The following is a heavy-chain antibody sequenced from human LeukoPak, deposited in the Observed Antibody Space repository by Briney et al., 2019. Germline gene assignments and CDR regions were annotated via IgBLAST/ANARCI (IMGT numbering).Heavy chain of an antibody. CDR3: ARAKYQLLFDY. CDR1: GGSISSSSYY. Sequence: PSETLSLTCTVSGGSISSSSYYWGWIRQPPGKGLEWIGSIYYSGSTYYNPSLKSRVTISVDTSKNQFSLKLSSVTAADTAVYYCARAKYQLLFDYWGQGTLVTVSS. V-gene: IGHV4-39*07. CDR2: IYYSGST. D-gene: IGHD2-2*01. J-gene: IGHJ4*02.